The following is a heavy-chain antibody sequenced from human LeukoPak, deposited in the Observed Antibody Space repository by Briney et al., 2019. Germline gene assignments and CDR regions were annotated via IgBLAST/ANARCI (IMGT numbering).Heavy chain of an antibody. Sequence: GCALTLSCAPCGCTLSNAWISWVGPAPGKGREWVGRIKSKTDGGATEYAAYVKGRFTISRDDSINTLYLQMNSLKTNETAVYDCTTDQSLRLGKGVYYYYYMDVWGKGTTATVSS. CDR1: GCTLSNAW. CDR3: TTDQSLRLGKGVYYYYYMDV. CDR2: IKSKTDGGAT. J-gene: IGHJ6*03. V-gene: IGHV3-15*01. D-gene: IGHD7-27*01.